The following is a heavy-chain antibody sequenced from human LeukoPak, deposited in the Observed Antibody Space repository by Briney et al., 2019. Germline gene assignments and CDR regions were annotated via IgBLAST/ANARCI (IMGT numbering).Heavy chain of an antibody. Sequence: GGSLRLSCAASGYTFSTFGMRWVRQAPGKGLEWVSAITGSGDSTYYADSVKGRFTISRDNSKNTLSLQMNSLRAEDTAVYYCAKEDPVGGTNYFDYWGQGTLVTVPS. V-gene: IGHV3-23*01. CDR3: AKEDPVGGTNYFDY. J-gene: IGHJ4*02. CDR1: GYTFSTFG. CDR2: ITGSGDST. D-gene: IGHD1-26*01.